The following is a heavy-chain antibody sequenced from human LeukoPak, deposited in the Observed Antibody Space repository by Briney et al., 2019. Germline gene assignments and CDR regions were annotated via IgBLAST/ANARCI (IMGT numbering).Heavy chain of an antibody. CDR1: GGTFSSYA. CDR3: ARGSYGSGSYYIHYYYGMDV. D-gene: IGHD3-10*01. CDR2: IIPIFGTA. V-gene: IGHV1-69*01. J-gene: IGHJ6*04. Sequence: SVKVPCKASGGTFSSYAISWVRQAPGQGLEWMGGIIPIFGTANYAQRFQGRVTITADESTSTAYMELSSLRSEDTAVYYCARGSYGSGSYYIHYYYGMDVWGKGTTVTVSS.